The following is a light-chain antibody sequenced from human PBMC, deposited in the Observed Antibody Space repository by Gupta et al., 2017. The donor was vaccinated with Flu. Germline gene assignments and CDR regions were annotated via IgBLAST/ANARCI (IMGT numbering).Light chain of an antibody. V-gene: IGLV1-51*02. CDR1: SSNIGSNY. CDR3: ATWDHSLSAVV. J-gene: IGLJ3*02. CDR2: EDI. Sequence: QSVLTQPPSVSAAPGQKVTISCSGGSSNIGSNYVSWYQQLPGTAPKLLIFEDIKRPSGIPDRFSGSKSGTSATLGITGVETGDEADYYCATWDHSLSAVVFGGGTKLTVL.